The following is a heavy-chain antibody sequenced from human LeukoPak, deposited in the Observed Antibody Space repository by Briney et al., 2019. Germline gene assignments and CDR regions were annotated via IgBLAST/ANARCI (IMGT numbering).Heavy chain of an antibody. D-gene: IGHD3-16*01. CDR1: GFTFSTCT. CDR2: IYGTGDST. CDR3: AKDFKPDGKGDIGY. Sequence: PGGSLRLSCAASGFTFSTCTMSWVRQAPRKGLEWVSSIYGTGDSTFYADSVKGRFTISRDNSHNTLYLQMNSLRAEDTAGYYFAKDFKPDGKGDIGYWGQGILVTVSS. J-gene: IGHJ4*02. V-gene: IGHV3-23*01.